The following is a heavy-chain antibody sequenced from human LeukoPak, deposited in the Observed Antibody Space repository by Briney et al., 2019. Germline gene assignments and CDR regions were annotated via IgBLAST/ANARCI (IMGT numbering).Heavy chain of an antibody. CDR3: ARGGYDFVYYHYGMDV. J-gene: IGHJ6*02. CDR1: GCTFTGFY. D-gene: IGHD3-3*01. CDR2: INPNSGGT. Sequence: ASVKVSCKASGCTFTGFYMHWVRQAPGQGLEWMGRINPNSGGTNYAQKFQGRVTMTRDTSISTACMELGRLRSDDTAVYYCARGGYDFVYYHYGMDVWGQGTTVTVSS. V-gene: IGHV1-2*06.